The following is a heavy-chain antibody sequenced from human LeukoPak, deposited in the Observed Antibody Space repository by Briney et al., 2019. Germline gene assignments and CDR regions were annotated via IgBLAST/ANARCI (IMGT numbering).Heavy chain of an antibody. V-gene: IGHV3-23*01. D-gene: IGHD6-13*01. CDR2: ISGSGGRP. CDR1: GFTFSSYA. Sequence: GGSLRLSCAGSGFTFSSYAMSRVRQAPGKGLEWVSAISGSGGRPYYADSVKGRFTISRDNSKNTLYLQMNSLRAEDTAVYYCAKDPAAVYYFDYWGQGTLVTVSS. CDR3: AKDPAAVYYFDY. J-gene: IGHJ4*02.